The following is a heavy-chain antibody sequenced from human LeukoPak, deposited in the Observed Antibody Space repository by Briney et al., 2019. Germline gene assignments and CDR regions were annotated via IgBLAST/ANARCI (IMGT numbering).Heavy chain of an antibody. J-gene: IGHJ4*02. V-gene: IGHV3-21*01. CDR2: ISGTSTYI. Sequence: GGFLRLSCAASGFTFSTYSMNWVRQAPGKGLEWVSSISGTSTYIYYADSVKGRFTISRDNGKNSLYLQMNSLRAEDTAVYYCARRQPLGCSGTSCYAGPVDYWGQGTLITVSS. CDR1: GFTFSTYS. CDR3: ARRQPLGCSGTSCYAGPVDY. D-gene: IGHD2-2*01.